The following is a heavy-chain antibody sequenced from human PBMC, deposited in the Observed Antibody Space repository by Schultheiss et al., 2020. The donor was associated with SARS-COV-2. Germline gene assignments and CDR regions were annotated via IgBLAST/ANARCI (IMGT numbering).Heavy chain of an antibody. CDR3: ARHTIQWELLPHRPDAFDI. V-gene: IGHV4-4*07. J-gene: IGHJ3*02. Sequence: SETLSLTCTVSGGSISSYYWSWIRQPAGKGLEWIGRIYTSGSTNYNPSLKSRVTMSVDTSKNQFSLKLSSVTAADTAVYYCARHTIQWELLPHRPDAFDIWGQGTMVTVSS. CDR2: IYTSGST. CDR1: GGSISSYY. D-gene: IGHD1-26*01.